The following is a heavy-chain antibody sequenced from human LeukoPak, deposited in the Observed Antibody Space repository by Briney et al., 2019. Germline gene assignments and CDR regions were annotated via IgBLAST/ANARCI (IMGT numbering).Heavy chain of an antibody. Sequence: ASVKVSCKASGYTFTSYGISWVRQAPGQGLEWMGWISAYNGNTNYAQKLQGRVTMTTDTSTSTAYMELRSLRSDDTAVYYCARVKSSSWSTVDYYYYYMDVWGKGTTVTVSS. CDR3: ARVKSSSWSTVDYYYYYMDV. J-gene: IGHJ6*03. V-gene: IGHV1-18*01. CDR1: GYTFTSYG. D-gene: IGHD6-13*01. CDR2: ISAYNGNT.